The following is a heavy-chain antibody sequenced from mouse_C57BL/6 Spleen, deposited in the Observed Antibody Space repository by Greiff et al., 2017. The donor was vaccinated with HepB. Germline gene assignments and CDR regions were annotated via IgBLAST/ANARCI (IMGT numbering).Heavy chain of an antibody. CDR1: GFTFSDYG. V-gene: IGHV5-17*01. CDR3: ARSLYGSSPAWFAY. J-gene: IGHJ3*01. CDR2: ISSGSSTI. D-gene: IGHD1-1*01. Sequence: EVMLVESGGGLVKPGGSLKLSCAASGFTFSDYGMHWVRQAPEKGLEWVAYISSGSSTIYYADTVKGRFTISRDNAKNTLFLQMTSLRSEDTAMYYCARSLYGSSPAWFAYWGQGTLVTVSA.